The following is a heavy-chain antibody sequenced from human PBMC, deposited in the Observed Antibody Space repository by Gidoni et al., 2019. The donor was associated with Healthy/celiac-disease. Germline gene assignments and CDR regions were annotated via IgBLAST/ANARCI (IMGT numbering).Heavy chain of an antibody. D-gene: IGHD2-15*01. J-gene: IGHJ3*02. CDR3: AKRYCSGGSCYSPVDAFDI. CDR1: GVTFRSYA. Sequence: EVQLLESGGGLVQPGGSLRPSCAASGVTFRSYAMSWVRQAPGKGLEWVSAISGSGGSTYYADSVKGRFTISRDNSKNTLYLQMNSLRAEDTAVYYCAKRYCSGGSCYSPVDAFDIWGQGTMVTVSS. V-gene: IGHV3-23*01. CDR2: ISGSGGST.